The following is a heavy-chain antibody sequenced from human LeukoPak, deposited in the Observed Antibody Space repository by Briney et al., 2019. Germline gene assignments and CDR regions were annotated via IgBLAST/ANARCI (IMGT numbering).Heavy chain of an antibody. CDR3: AAARYCSGGSCYLAFDI. CDR1: GFTFTSSA. Sequence: ASVKVSCKASGFTFTSSAMQWVRQARGQRLEWIGRIVVGSGNTNYAQKFQERVTITRDMSTSTAYMELSSLRSEDTAVYYCAAARYCSGGSCYLAFDIWGQGTMVTVSS. J-gene: IGHJ3*02. CDR2: IVVGSGNT. V-gene: IGHV1-58*02. D-gene: IGHD2-15*01.